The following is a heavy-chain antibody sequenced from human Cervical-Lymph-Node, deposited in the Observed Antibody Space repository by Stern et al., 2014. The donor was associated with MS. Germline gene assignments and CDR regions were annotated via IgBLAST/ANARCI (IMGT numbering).Heavy chain of an antibody. CDR2: IFPADSDT. Sequence: VQLVESGAEVKKPGESLTISCKASGYSFTSNWIGWARQTPAKGLEWMGVIFPADSDTTYSPSFQGQVTISVDKSVSTAYLQWSSLKASDTAIYYCARQYGGFDYWGQGTLVTVSS. D-gene: IGHD3-16*01. CDR1: GYSFTSNW. J-gene: IGHJ4*02. V-gene: IGHV5-51*01. CDR3: ARQYGGFDY.